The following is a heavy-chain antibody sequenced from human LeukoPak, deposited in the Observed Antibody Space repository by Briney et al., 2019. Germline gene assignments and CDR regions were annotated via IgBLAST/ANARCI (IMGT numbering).Heavy chain of an antibody. CDR3: ARVVASTSIDS. J-gene: IGHJ4*02. D-gene: IGHD2-15*01. CDR2: IYYSGST. V-gene: IGHV4-39*01. Sequence: SETLSLTCTVSGGSISSSSYYWGWIRQPPGKGLEWIGSIYYSGSTYYNPSLKSRVTISVDTSKNQFSLKLSSVTAADTAVYYCARVVASTSIDSWGQGTLVTVSS. CDR1: GGSISSSSYY.